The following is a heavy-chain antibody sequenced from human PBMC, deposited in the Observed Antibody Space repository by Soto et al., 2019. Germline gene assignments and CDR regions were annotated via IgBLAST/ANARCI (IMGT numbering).Heavy chain of an antibody. J-gene: IGHJ6*02. CDR2: ISAYIGNT. CDR1: GYTFTSYG. CDR3: ARDPLHCSSTSCYSYGMDV. V-gene: IGHV1-18*04. D-gene: IGHD2-2*01. Sequence: QVQLVQSGAEVKKPGASVKVSCKASGYTFTSYGINWVRQAPGQGLAWMGGISAYIGNTNYAQKFQGRVTMTTDTSTSTAYMELRSLRSDDTAVFYCARDPLHCSSTSCYSYGMDVWGQGTTVTVSS.